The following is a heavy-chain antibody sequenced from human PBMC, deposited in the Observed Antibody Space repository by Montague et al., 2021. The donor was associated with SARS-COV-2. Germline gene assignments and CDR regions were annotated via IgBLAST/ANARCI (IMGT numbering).Heavy chain of an antibody. J-gene: IGHJ4*02. D-gene: IGHD6-19*01. CDR2: IYCSGST. CDR1: DGSISSGSYY. V-gene: IGHV4-39*07. CDR3: ARERSSGWD. Sequence: SETLSLTCTVSDGSISSGSYYWGWIRQPPGKGLEWIGSIYCSGSTYKNPSLKSRVTLSVDTSENHFSLKLSSVTAADTAVYYCARERSSGWDWGQGTLVTVSS.